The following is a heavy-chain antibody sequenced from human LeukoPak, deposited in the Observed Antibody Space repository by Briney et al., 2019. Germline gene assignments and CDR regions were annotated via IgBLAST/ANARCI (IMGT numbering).Heavy chain of an antibody. J-gene: IGHJ4*02. D-gene: IGHD5-18*01. V-gene: IGHV7-4-1*02. CDR2: INTNTGNP. CDR3: AKRGYSYGYSFDY. Sequence: ASVTVSCTASGYTFTSYAMNWVRQAPGQGLEWMGWINTNTGNPTYAQGFTGRFVFSLDTSVSTAYLQISSLKAEDTAVYYCAKRGYSYGYSFDYWGQGTLVTVSS. CDR1: GYTFTSYA.